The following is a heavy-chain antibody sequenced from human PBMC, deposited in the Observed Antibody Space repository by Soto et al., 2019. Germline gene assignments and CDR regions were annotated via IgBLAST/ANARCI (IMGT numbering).Heavy chain of an antibody. J-gene: IGHJ3*02. D-gene: IGHD1-26*01. V-gene: IGHV3-66*01. Sequence: GGSLRLSCAASGFTVSSNYMSWVRQAPGKGLEWVSVIYSGGSTYYADSVKGRFTISRDNSKNTLYLQMNSLRAEDTAVYYCAAAGELLAFDIWGQGTMVTVSS. CDR1: GFTVSSNY. CDR3: AAAGELLAFDI. CDR2: IYSGGST.